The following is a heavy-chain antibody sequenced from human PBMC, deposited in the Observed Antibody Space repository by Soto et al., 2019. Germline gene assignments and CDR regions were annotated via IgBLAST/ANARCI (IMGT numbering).Heavy chain of an antibody. J-gene: IGHJ4*02. Sequence: SETLSLTCTVSGASISSYYWSWIRQPPGKGLEWIGYIYYSGSTYYNPSLKSRVTISVDTSKNQFSLKLSSVTAADTAVYYCARGLGIEAYFDYWGQGTLVTVSS. D-gene: IGHD7-27*01. CDR1: GASISSYY. V-gene: IGHV4-59*08. CDR2: IYYSGST. CDR3: ARGLGIEAYFDY.